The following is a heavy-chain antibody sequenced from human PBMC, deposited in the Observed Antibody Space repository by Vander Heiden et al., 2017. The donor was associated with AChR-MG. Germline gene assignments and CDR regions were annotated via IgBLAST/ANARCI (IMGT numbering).Heavy chain of an antibody. CDR3: AKARSRGQGGVVVASTFDY. Sequence: QLQLVASGGGVVQPGRSLSPPSAASRFTFSSHGMHWLRQAPGKGRKWVAVTSHDGSNKYYADSVKGRFTISRDNSKKTLYLQMNSLRAEDAAVYYCAKARSRGQGGVVVASTFDYWGQGTLVTVSS. CDR2: TSHDGSNK. V-gene: IGHV3-30*18. J-gene: IGHJ4*02. CDR1: RFTFSSHG. D-gene: IGHD2-15*01.